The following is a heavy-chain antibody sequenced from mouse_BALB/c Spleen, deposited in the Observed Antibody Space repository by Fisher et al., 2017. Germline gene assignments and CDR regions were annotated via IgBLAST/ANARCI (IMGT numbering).Heavy chain of an antibody. D-gene: IGHD2-3*01. CDR3: ARSSDGYYDGAMDY. V-gene: IGHV5-17*02. J-gene: IGHJ4*01. Sequence: RFTISRDNPKNTLFLQMTSLRSEDTAMYYCARSSDGYYDGAMDYWGQGTSVTVSS.